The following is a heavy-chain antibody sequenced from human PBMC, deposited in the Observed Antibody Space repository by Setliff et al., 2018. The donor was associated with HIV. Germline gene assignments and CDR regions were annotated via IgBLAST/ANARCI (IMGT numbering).Heavy chain of an antibody. D-gene: IGHD6-19*01. CDR1: GYTFTSFA. V-gene: IGHV1-3*01. Sequence: ASVKVSCKASGYTFTSFAMHWVRQAPGQRLEWMGWINAGNGNTKYSQKFLGRVTITRDISASTAYMELSSLRFGDTAVYYCARDPNQVGAVAGALDYWGQGTLVTVSS. CDR3: ARDPNQVGAVAGALDY. J-gene: IGHJ4*02. CDR2: INAGNGNT.